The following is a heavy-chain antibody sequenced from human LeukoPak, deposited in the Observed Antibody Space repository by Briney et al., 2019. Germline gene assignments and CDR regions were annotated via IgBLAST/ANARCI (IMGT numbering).Heavy chain of an antibody. Sequence: ASVKVSCKASGYTFTGYYMHWVRQASGQGLEWMGWINPNSGGTNYAQKFQGRVTMTRDTSISTAYMELSRLRSDDTAVYYCARPALKYSSSSGGYYWGQGTLVTVSS. J-gene: IGHJ4*02. D-gene: IGHD6-6*01. V-gene: IGHV1-2*02. CDR2: INPNSGGT. CDR3: ARPALKYSSSSGGYY. CDR1: GYTFTGYY.